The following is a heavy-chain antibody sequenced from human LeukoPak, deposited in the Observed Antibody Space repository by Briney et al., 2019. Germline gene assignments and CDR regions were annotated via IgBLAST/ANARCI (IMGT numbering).Heavy chain of an antibody. J-gene: IGHJ4*02. D-gene: IGHD1-26*01. CDR2: INSYGTT. Sequence: GGSLRLSCAASGFTFSNYWMHWVRQPPGKGLVWVSRINSYGTTIYADSVKGRFTISRDNAKNTLYLQMNSLRAEESDVYYCSRSMSGSFDYWGQGTLVTVSS. CDR1: GFTFSNYW. CDR3: SRSMSGSFDY. V-gene: IGHV3-74*01.